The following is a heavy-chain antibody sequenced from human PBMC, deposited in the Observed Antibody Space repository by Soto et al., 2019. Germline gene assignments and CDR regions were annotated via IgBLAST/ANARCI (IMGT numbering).Heavy chain of an antibody. V-gene: IGHV4-39*01. CDR2: IYYSGNT. D-gene: IGHD2-2*01. Sequence: QLQMQESGPGLVKPSETLSLTCTVSGGSISSSSYYWGWIRQPPGKGLEWIGSIYYSGNTYYNPTLKSRVTISVDTSKNQYSLKLSSVTEADTAVYYCVDGVQREYQLHAYFRQWGQGTLVTFSS. CDR1: GGSISSSSYY. J-gene: IGHJ1*01. CDR3: VDGVQREYQLHAYFRQ.